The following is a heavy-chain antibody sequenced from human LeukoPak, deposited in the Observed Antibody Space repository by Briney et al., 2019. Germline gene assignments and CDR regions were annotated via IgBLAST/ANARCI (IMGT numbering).Heavy chain of an antibody. V-gene: IGHV3-7*03. CDR1: GFTFSRYW. J-gene: IGHJ4*02. Sequence: GGSLRLSCAASGFTFSRYWMSWVRQATGKGLEWVVNIKQDGSEKYYVDSVKGRFTISRDNSKSSLYLQMNSLRAEDTAVYYCARIGAAGVDSWGLGTLVTVSS. CDR2: IKQDGSEK. D-gene: IGHD6-13*01. CDR3: ARIGAAGVDS.